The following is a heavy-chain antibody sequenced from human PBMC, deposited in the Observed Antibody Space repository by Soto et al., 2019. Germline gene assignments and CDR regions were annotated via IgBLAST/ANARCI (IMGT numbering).Heavy chain of an antibody. CDR2: ISGSGGST. CDR1: GFTFSSYA. J-gene: IGHJ4*02. V-gene: IGHV3-23*01. Sequence: GGSLRLSCAASGFTFSSYAMSWVRQAPGKGLEWVSAISGSGGSTYYADSVKGRFTISRDNSKNTLYLQMNSLRAEDTAVYYCAKDLKHLGELSYRGYYFDYWGQGTLVTVSS. D-gene: IGHD3-16*02. CDR3: AKDLKHLGELSYRGYYFDY.